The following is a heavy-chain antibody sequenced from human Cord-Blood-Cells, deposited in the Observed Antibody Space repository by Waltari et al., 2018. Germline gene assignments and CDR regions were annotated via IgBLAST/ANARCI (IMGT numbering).Heavy chain of an antibody. CDR2: IWFDGSKK. V-gene: IGHV3-33*01. J-gene: IGHJ3*02. CDR1: GFTFSSYG. D-gene: IGHD3-10*01. CDR3: ARVGEVQGVIRAFDI. Sequence: QVQLVEFGVGVVQPGWSLGLFCAASGFTFSSYGMHWVRQAPGKGVEWVAVIWFDGSKKYYADSRKGRITISRDNCKTKLYLQMNSLRAEDTAVYYCARVGEVQGVIRAFDIWGQGTMVTVSS.